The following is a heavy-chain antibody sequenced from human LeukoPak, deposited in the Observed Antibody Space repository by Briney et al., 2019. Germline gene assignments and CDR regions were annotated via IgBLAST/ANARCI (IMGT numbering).Heavy chain of an antibody. D-gene: IGHD2-15*01. CDR1: GYTLTELS. Sequence: ASVKVSCKVSGYTLTELSMHWVRQAPGKGLEWMGGFDPEDGETIYAQKFQGRVTMTEDTSTDTAYMELSSLRSEDTAVYYRATEVGNCSGGSCSRNYYYYYMDVWGKGTTVTVSS. CDR2: FDPEDGET. J-gene: IGHJ6*03. V-gene: IGHV1-24*01. CDR3: ATEVGNCSGGSCSRNYYYYYMDV.